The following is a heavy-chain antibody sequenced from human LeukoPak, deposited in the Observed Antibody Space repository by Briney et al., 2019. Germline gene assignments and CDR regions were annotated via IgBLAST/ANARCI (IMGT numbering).Heavy chain of an antibody. V-gene: IGHV1-69*13. CDR1: GGTFSSYA. D-gene: IGHD5-24*01. CDR2: IIPIFGTA. Sequence: SVKVSCKASGGTFSSYAISWVRQAPGQGLEWMGGIIPIFGTANYAQKFQGRVTITADESTSTAYMELSSLRSEDTAVYYCARGVPVEMASIYNYGMDVWGQGTTVTVSS. CDR3: ARGVPVEMASIYNYGMDV. J-gene: IGHJ6*02.